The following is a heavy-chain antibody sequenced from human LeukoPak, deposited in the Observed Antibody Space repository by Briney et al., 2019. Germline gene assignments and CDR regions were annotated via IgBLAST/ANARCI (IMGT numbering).Heavy chain of an antibody. CDR2: INPNSGGT. CDR3: ARDTNPSVDDAFDI. D-gene: IGHD6-6*01. V-gene: IGHV1-2*02. J-gene: IGHJ3*02. Sequence: ASVKVSCKASGYTFTSYGISWVRQAPGQGLEWMGWINPNSGGTNYAQKFQGRVTMTRDTSISTAYMDLSRLRSDDTAVYYCARDTNPSVDDAFDIWGQGTMVTVSS. CDR1: GYTFTSYG.